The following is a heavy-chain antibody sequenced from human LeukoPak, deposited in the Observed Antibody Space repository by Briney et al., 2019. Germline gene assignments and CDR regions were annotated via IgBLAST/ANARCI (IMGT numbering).Heavy chain of an antibody. Sequence: PSGTLSLTCAVSGGSISSSNWWSWVRQPPGKGLEWIGEIYHSGSTNYNLSLKSRVTISVDKSKNQFSLKLSSVTAADTAVYYCARVPHYYGSGSYYTYNWFDPWGQGILVTVSS. V-gene: IGHV4-4*02. CDR3: ARVPHYYGSGSYYTYNWFDP. D-gene: IGHD3-10*01. J-gene: IGHJ5*02. CDR2: IYHSGST. CDR1: GGSISSSNW.